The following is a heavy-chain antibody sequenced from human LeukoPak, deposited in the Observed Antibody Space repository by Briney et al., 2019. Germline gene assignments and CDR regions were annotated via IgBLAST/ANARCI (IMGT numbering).Heavy chain of an antibody. CDR2: INPNSGGT. CDR1: GYTFTGYY. Sequence: ASVKVSCKASGYTFTGYYMHWVRQAPGQGLEWMGWINPNSGGTSYAQKFQGRVTMTRDTSTSTVYMELSSLRSEDTAVYYCARVYSSSWYGEAFDIWGQGTMVTVSS. J-gene: IGHJ3*02. D-gene: IGHD6-13*01. V-gene: IGHV1-2*02. CDR3: ARVYSSSWYGEAFDI.